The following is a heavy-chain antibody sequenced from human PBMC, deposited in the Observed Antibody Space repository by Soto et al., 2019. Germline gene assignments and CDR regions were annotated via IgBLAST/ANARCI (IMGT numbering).Heavy chain of an antibody. V-gene: IGHV4-31*03. CDR2: IYYSGRT. CDR3: ARGSVVAATLFDY. Sequence: QVQLQESGPGLVKPSQTLSLTCTVSGGSISSGGYYWSWIRQHPGKGLEWIGYIYYSGRTYYNPSLKSRVTISVSTSNNQFSLKLRSVTAADTAVYYCARGSVVAATLFDYWGQGTLVTVSS. CDR1: GGSISSGGYY. J-gene: IGHJ4*02. D-gene: IGHD2-15*01.